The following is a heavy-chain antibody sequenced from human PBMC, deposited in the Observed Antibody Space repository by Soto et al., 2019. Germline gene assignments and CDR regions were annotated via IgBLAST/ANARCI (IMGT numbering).Heavy chain of an antibody. CDR3: ARQAGPNWVAFDI. D-gene: IGHD7-27*01. J-gene: IGHJ3*02. Sequence: GGSLRLSCAASGFTFSSYSMNWVRQAPGKGLEWVSSISSSSSYIYYADSVKGRFTISRDNAKNSLYLQMNSLRAEDTAVYYCARQAGPNWVAFDIWGQGTMVTVSS. V-gene: IGHV3-21*01. CDR2: ISSSSSYI. CDR1: GFTFSSYS.